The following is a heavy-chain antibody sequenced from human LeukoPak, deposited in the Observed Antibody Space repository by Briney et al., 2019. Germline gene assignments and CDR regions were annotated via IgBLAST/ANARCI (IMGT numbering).Heavy chain of an antibody. CDR3: ARVVVYYFDY. CDR2: IYYSGST. CDR1: GGSISSYY. V-gene: IGHV4-59*01. D-gene: IGHD2-15*01. J-gene: IGHJ4*02. Sequence: SETLSLTCTVSGGSISSYYWHWIRQPPGKGLAGIGDIYYSGSTNYNPSLKSRVTISVDTSKNQFSLKRGSVTAADTAVYYCARVVVYYFDYWGQGTLVTVSS.